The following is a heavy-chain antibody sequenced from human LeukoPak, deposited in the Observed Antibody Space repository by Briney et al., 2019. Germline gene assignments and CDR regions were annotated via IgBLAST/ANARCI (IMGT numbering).Heavy chain of an antibody. Sequence: ASVKVSCKASGYTFTSYDINWVRQATGQGLEWMGWMNPNSGNTGYAQKFQGRVTITRNTSISTAYMELSSLRSEDTAVYCCARAYDFWSGYYHPRFDPWGQGTLVTVSS. J-gene: IGHJ5*02. CDR1: GYTFTSYD. CDR2: MNPNSGNT. D-gene: IGHD3-3*01. CDR3: ARAYDFWSGYYHPRFDP. V-gene: IGHV1-8*03.